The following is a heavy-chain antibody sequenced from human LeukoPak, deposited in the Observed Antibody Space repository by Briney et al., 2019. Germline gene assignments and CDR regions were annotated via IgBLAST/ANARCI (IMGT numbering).Heavy chain of an antibody. Sequence: TSETLSLTCTVSGGSINSYYWSWIRQPPGKRLEWIGYTSYSGSTDYNPSLKSRVTMSVDTSKNQFSLKLSSVTAADTAVYYCGRRTYYDTLNGYTYWYFDLWGRGTLVTVSS. V-gene: IGHV4-59*01. CDR2: TSYSGST. D-gene: IGHD3-9*01. CDR3: GRRTYYDTLNGYTYWYFDL. CDR1: GGSINSYY. J-gene: IGHJ2*01.